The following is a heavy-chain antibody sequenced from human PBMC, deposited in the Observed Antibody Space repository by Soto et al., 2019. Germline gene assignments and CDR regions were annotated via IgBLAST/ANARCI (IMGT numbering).Heavy chain of an antibody. J-gene: IGHJ4*02. CDR1: GGSISSNNW. Sequence: QVQLQESGPGLVKPSGTLSLTCAVSGGSISSNNWWNWVRQPPGKGLQWIGEIHPSGSTNYNPSLKSRVTMSLDKSKNQLSLKVYSVTAADTAVYSCARVGGGWDEFDFWGQGTLVTVSS. D-gene: IGHD2-15*01. V-gene: IGHV4-4*02. CDR3: ARVGGGWDEFDF. CDR2: IHPSGST.